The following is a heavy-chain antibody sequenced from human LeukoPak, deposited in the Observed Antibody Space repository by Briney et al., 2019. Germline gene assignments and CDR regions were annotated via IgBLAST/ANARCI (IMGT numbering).Heavy chain of an antibody. V-gene: IGHV4-59*01. D-gene: IGHD2-15*01. CDR1: GGSISSYY. CDR2: IYYSGST. J-gene: IGHJ6*03. CDR3: ARASPYCSGGSCYSSDYYYYYYMDV. Sequence: SETLSLTCTVSGGSISSYYWSWIRQPPGKGLEWIGYIYYSGSTNYNPSLKSRVTISVDTSKNQFSLKLSSVTAADTAVYYCARASPYCSGGSCYSSDYYYYYYMDVWGKGTTVTVSS.